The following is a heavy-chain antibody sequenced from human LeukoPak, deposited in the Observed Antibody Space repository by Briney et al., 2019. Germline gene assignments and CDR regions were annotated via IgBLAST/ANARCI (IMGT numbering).Heavy chain of an antibody. Sequence: GGSLRLSCAASGFTFNSYSMNWVRQAPGKGLEWVSYISSSSSTIYYADSVKGRFTISRDNAKNSLYLQMNSLRAEDTAVYYCARVHSSGWTSDFDYWGQGTLVTVSS. V-gene: IGHV3-48*01. CDR2: ISSSSSTI. J-gene: IGHJ4*02. CDR1: GFTFNSYS. CDR3: ARVHSSGWTSDFDY. D-gene: IGHD6-19*01.